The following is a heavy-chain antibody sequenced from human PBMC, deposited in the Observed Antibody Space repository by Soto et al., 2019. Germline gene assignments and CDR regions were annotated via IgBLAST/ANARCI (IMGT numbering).Heavy chain of an antibody. D-gene: IGHD6-6*01. CDR1: GGSISSGDYY. J-gene: IGHJ5*02. CDR3: ARERPDGARVDP. CDR2: IYHSGST. Sequence: QVQLQESGPGLVKPSQTLSLTCTVSGGSISSGDYYWSWIRQPPGKGLEWIGYIYHSGSTYYNPTLKSRVTKSVDTSKNQFSLKLSSVTAAGTAVYDCARERPDGARVDPGGQGTLVTVSS. V-gene: IGHV4-30-4*01.